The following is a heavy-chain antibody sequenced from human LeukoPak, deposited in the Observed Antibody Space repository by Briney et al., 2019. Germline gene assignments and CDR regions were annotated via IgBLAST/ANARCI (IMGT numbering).Heavy chain of an antibody. CDR2: ISGSGGGT. CDR3: AKDGKTRNWNYFQAKPVY. V-gene: IGHV3-23*01. CDR1: GFTFINYS. J-gene: IGHJ4*02. D-gene: IGHD1-7*01. Sequence: GGSLRLSCAASGFTFINYSMNWVRQAPGKGLEWVSGISGSGGGTYYADSVKGRFSISRDISKNTLYLQMNSLRAEDTAIYYCAKDGKTRNWNYFQAKPVYWGQGTLVTVSS.